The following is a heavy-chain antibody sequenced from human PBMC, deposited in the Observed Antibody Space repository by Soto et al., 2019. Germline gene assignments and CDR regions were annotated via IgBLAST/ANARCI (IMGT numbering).Heavy chain of an antibody. V-gene: IGHV3-74*01. J-gene: IGHJ4*02. Sequence: GGSLRLSCAASGFTFNNYWMHWVRQGPGKGLVWVSRINGDGTITGYADSVRGRFTVSRDNSRNTLYLQIYSLTAEDTAVYYCARGTLTSVDMVDYWGQGTLVTVSS. CDR3: ARGTLTSVDMVDY. CDR1: GFTFNNYW. CDR2: INGDGTIT. D-gene: IGHD5-12*01.